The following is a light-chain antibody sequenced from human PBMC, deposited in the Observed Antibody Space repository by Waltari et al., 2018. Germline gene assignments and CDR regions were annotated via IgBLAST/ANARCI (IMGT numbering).Light chain of an antibody. CDR3: TSYSTSVTWV. CDR1: SSGIGGHNY. V-gene: IGLV2-14*01. J-gene: IGLJ3*02. CDR2: AVT. Sequence: QSALTQPASVSGSPVQSITISCTGSSSGIGGHNYVSWYQQHPGKAPKLVIFAVTTRPSGVSNRFSRSKSGNTATLPISGLQAEDETAYDCTSYSTSVTWVFGGGTKVTVL.